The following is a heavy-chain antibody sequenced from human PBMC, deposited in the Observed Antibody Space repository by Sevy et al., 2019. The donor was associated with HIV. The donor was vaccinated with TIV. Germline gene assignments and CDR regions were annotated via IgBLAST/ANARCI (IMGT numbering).Heavy chain of an antibody. CDR1: GFTSSNYA. J-gene: IGHJ3*01. CDR3: AKDRIWELGDSFDV. Sequence: GGSLRPSCAASGFTSSNYAMSWVRQAPGKGLEWVSGLSGSGGSIYYADSVKGRFTISRDNSRNTLYLQMNSLRAEDTAVYYCAKDRIWELGDSFDVWGQGTMVTVSS. D-gene: IGHD1-26*01. CDR2: LSGSGGSI. V-gene: IGHV3-23*01.